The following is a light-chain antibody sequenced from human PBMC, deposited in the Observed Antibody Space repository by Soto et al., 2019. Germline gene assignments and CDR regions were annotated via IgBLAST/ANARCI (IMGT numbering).Light chain of an antibody. CDR2: LEGSGSY. V-gene: IGLV4-60*03. J-gene: IGLJ1*01. CDR3: ETWDSNTRV. CDR1: SGHSSYI. Sequence: QLVLTQSSSASASLGSSVKLTCTLSSGHSSYIIAWHQQQPGKAPRYLMKLEGSGSYNKGSGVPDRSSGSSSGADRYLTISNLQSEDEADYYCETWDSNTRVFGTGTKVTVL.